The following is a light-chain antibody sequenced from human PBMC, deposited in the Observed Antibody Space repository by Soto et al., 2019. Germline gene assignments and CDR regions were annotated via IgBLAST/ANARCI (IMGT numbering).Light chain of an antibody. CDR2: WAS. CDR3: QQYYNAPLT. J-gene: IGKJ4*01. CDR1: HNILNTSNKWNY. Sequence: DIVLTQSPDSLAVSLGERVTISCKSSHNILNTSNKWNYLAWFQQKPGQAPKLVIYWASSREFGVPDRFSGGGSGTDFTLSISSLQAEDVAVYYCQQYYNAPLTFGGGTRLEI. V-gene: IGKV4-1*01.